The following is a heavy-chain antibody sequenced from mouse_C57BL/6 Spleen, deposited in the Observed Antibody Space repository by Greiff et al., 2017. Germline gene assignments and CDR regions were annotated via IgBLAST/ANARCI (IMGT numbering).Heavy chain of an antibody. Sequence: VQLKQSGPELVKPGASVKISCKASGYTFTDYYMNWVKQSHGKSLEWIGDINPNNGGTSYNQKFKGKATLTVDKSSSTAYMELRSLTSEDSAVYYCARRGDYAWFAYWGQGTLVTVSA. CDR3: ARRGDYAWFAY. CDR1: GYTFTDYY. V-gene: IGHV1-26*01. J-gene: IGHJ3*01. CDR2: INPNNGGT. D-gene: IGHD2-4*01.